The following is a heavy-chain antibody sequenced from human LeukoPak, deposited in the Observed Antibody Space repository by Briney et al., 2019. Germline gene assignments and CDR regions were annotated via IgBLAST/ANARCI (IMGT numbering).Heavy chain of an antibody. Sequence: ASVKVSCKASGYTFSTYYVHWVRQAPGQGLEWMGIINPSDGSISYAQKFQGRVTMTRDTSTSTVYMEVSSLRSEDTAVYYCARADLGFCISTSRYPGYWGQGTLVTVSS. CDR1: GYTFSTYY. CDR2: INPSDGSI. CDR3: ARADLGFCISTSRYPGY. D-gene: IGHD2-2*01. V-gene: IGHV1-46*01. J-gene: IGHJ4*02.